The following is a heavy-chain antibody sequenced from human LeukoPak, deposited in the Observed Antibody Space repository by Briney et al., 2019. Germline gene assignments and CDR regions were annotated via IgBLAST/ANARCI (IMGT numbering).Heavy chain of an antibody. CDR1: GFTFRSYY. CDR2: INSDGSST. J-gene: IGHJ6*02. Sequence: GGSLRLSCAASGFTFRSYYMHWVRQAPGKGLVWVSRINSDGSSTSYADSVKGRFTISRDNATLYLQMNSLRAEDTAVYYCARGNYYSMDVWGQGTTVTVSS. CDR3: ARGNYYSMDV. V-gene: IGHV3-74*01.